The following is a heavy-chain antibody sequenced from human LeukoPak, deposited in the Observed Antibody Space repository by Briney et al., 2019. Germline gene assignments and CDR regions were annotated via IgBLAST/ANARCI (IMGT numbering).Heavy chain of an antibody. Sequence: SGGSLRLSCAASGFTFSSYAMSWVRQAPVKALEWVSAISGSGGSTYYADSVKGRFTISSDNSKNTLYLQMNSLRAEDTAVYYCAKNFWSFELMRATTRNFDYWGQGTLVTVSS. V-gene: IGHV3-23*01. CDR1: GFTFSSYA. J-gene: IGHJ4*02. D-gene: IGHD1-26*01. CDR2: ISGSGGST. CDR3: AKNFWSFELMRATTRNFDY.